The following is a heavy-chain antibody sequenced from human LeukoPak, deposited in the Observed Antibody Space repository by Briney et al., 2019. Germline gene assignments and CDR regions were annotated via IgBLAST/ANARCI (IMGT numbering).Heavy chain of an antibody. CDR2: ISGSGGST. J-gene: IGHJ4*02. CDR1: GFTFSSYA. D-gene: IGHD1-14*01. Sequence: GGYLRLSCAASGFTFSSYAMSWVRQAQGKGLERVSAISGSGGSTYYADSVKGRFTISRDNSKNTLYLQMNSLRAEDTAVYYCANVNNRIHLLDYWGQGTLVTVSS. CDR3: ANVNNRIHLLDY. V-gene: IGHV3-23*01.